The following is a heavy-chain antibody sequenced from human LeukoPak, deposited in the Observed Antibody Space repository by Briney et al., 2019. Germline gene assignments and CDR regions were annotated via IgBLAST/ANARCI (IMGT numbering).Heavy chain of an antibody. CDR3: ASGSSSWAYYFDY. Sequence: GGSLRLSCAASGFTFSSYSMNCVRQAPGKGLEWVSSISSSSSYIYYADSVKGRFTISRDNAKNSLYLQMNSLRAEDTAVYYCASGSSSWAYYFDYWGQGTLVTVSS. D-gene: IGHD6-13*01. V-gene: IGHV3-21*01. CDR1: GFTFSSYS. CDR2: ISSSSSYI. J-gene: IGHJ4*02.